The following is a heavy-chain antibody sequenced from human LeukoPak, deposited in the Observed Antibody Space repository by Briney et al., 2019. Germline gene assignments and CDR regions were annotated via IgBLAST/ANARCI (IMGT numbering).Heavy chain of an antibody. CDR2: INPNSGGT. J-gene: IGHJ5*02. CDR3: ARDISARDEAWWFDP. D-gene: IGHD5-24*01. V-gene: IGHV1-2*02. CDR1: GYTFTDYY. Sequence: ASVKVSCKASGYTFTDYYVLWVRQAPGQGPEWMGWINPNSGGTNYAQNFKGRVTMTRDTSISTAYMELRSLRSEDTAVYYCARDISARDEAWWFDPWGQGTLVTVSP.